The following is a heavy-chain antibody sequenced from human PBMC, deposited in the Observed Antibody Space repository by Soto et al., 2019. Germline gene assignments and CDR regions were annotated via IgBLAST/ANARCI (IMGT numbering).Heavy chain of an antibody. CDR3: AKEDVVPPAMAGWVVRIHDF. Sequence: DVQLLESGGGLVQPGGSLRLSCAASGFTFSSCGMSWVRQAPGKGLEWVSAISGSGDSSYYADSVKGRFTISRDNSKNTLYLQMSSLGAEDTAVYYCAKEDVVPPAMAGWVVRIHDFWGQGTLVTVSS. J-gene: IGHJ4*02. V-gene: IGHV3-23*01. D-gene: IGHD2-2*01. CDR2: ISGSGDSS. CDR1: GFTFSSCG.